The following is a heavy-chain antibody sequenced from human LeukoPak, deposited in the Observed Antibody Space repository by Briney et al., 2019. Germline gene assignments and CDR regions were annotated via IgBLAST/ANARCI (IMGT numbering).Heavy chain of an antibody. V-gene: IGHV1-18*01. CDR1: GYTFTIYG. J-gene: IGHJ4*02. CDR3: ASLRACGGGCFTLDY. CDR2: ISAYNGNT. Sequence: ASVKVSCKASGYTFTIYGISWVRQAPGQGLEWMGWISAYNGNTNYAQKLQGRVTMTTDTSTSTAYMELRSLRSDDTAVYYCASLRACGGGCFTLDYWGQGTLVTVSS. D-gene: IGHD2-21*02.